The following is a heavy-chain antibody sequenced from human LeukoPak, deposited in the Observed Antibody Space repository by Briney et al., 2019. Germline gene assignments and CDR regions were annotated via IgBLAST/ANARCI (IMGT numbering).Heavy chain of an antibody. CDR2: IKEDGSEK. CDR3: ARDSRPRGGSCFDH. D-gene: IGHD2-15*01. V-gene: IGHV3-7*01. CDR1: GFTFTDHW. J-gene: IGHJ4*02. Sequence: GGSLRLSCAASGFTFTDHWMSWVRQTPGKGLEWVANIKEDGSEKYYVDSVKGRFTIFRDDARNSLYLQMSNLRAEDTAFYYCARDSRPRGGSCFDHWGQGILVSVSS.